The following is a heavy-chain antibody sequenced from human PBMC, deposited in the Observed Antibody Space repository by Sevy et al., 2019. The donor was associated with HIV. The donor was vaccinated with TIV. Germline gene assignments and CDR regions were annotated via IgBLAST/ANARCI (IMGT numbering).Heavy chain of an antibody. CDR2: IDTNNGNT. D-gene: IGHD2-8*01. J-gene: IGHJ5*02. Sequence: ATVKVSCKGSGYTFTFYGMSWVRQAPGQGLEWIGWIDTNNGNTKYGLKFQDRVTMTTDTSTTTAYLEVRSLRHDDTAFYYCARGQMAQDYNWFDPWGQGTPVTVSS. CDR1: GYTFTFYG. V-gene: IGHV1-18*04. CDR3: ARGQMAQDYNWFDP.